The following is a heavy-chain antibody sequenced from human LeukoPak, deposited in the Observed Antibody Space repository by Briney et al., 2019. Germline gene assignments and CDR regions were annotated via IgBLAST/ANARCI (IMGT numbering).Heavy chain of an antibody. CDR1: GGSISSSNYY. J-gene: IGHJ5*02. CDR3: ARVHDFWSDYGQFDP. V-gene: IGHV4-39*07. Sequence: SETLSLTCTVSGGSISSSNYYWGWIRQPPGKGLEWIGSIYYTGSTYYKPSLKSRVTISIDTSKNHFSLKVSSVTAADTAVYYCARVHDFWSDYGQFDPWGQGTLVTVSS. D-gene: IGHD3-3*01. CDR2: IYYTGST.